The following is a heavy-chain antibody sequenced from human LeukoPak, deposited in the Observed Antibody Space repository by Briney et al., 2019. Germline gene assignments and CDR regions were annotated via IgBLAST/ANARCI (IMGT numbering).Heavy chain of an antibody. CDR1: GLSISDYE. D-gene: IGHD6-19*01. CDR2: ISSSGSAI. CDR3: VTKVAGTSHFSY. J-gene: IGHJ4*02. V-gene: IGHV3-48*03. Sequence: GGSLRLSCAASGLSISDYEMNWVRQAPGKGLEWISYISSSGSAIQHADSVKGRFAISRDNAKNSLYLEMTSLRAEDTAVYYCVTKVAGTSHFSYWGQGTLVTVSS.